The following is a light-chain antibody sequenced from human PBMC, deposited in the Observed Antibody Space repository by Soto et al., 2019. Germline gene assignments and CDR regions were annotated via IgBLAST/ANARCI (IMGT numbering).Light chain of an antibody. CDR3: QQNYSPPPIT. CDR2: AAS. Sequence: DIQMTQSPSSVSASVGDRVTITCRASQGIRNDLGWYQQKPGKAPKLLIYAASSLQSGVPSKFSGSGFGTDFTLTISSLQTEDFATYYCQQNYSPPPITFGQGTRLEIK. CDR1: QGIRND. V-gene: IGKV1-39*01. J-gene: IGKJ5*01.